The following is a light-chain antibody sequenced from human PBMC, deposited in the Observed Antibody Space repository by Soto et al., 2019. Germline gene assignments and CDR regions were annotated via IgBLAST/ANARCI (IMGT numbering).Light chain of an antibody. CDR3: ETWDSNTVV. J-gene: IGLJ2*01. Sequence: QPVLTQSSSASASLGSSVKLTCTLSSGHSSYIIAWHQQQPGKAPRYLMKLEGSGSYNKGSGVPDRFSGSSSGADRYLTTSNLQFEDEADYYCETWDSNTVVFGGGTKLTVL. CDR2: LEGSGSY. CDR1: SGHSSYI. V-gene: IGLV4-60*02.